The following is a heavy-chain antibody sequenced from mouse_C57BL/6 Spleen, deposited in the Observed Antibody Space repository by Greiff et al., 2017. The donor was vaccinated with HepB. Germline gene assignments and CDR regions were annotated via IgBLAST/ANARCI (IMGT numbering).Heavy chain of an antibody. CDR3: ARRHYYGSSPY. Sequence: EVQLQQSGPELVKPGASVKISCKASGYTFTDYYMNWVKQSHGKSLEWIGDINPNNGGTSYNQKFKGKATLTVDKSSSTAYMELRSLTSEDSAVYYCARRHYYGSSPYWGQGTTLTVSS. CDR2: INPNNGGT. CDR1: GYTFTDYY. J-gene: IGHJ2*01. V-gene: IGHV1-26*01. D-gene: IGHD1-1*01.